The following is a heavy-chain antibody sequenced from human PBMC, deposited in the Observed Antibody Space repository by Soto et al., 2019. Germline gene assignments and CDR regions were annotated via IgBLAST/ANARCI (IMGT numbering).Heavy chain of an antibody. D-gene: IGHD1-26*01. Sequence: ASVKVSCKASGYTFTIYGISWVRQAPGQGLGWMGWISGYNGNTKYAQKLQGRVTMTTDTSTSTAYMELRSLRSDDTAVYYCARDLGGQIVDYWGQGTLVTVSS. V-gene: IGHV1-18*01. J-gene: IGHJ4*02. CDR3: ARDLGGQIVDY. CDR1: GYTFTIYG. CDR2: ISGYNGNT.